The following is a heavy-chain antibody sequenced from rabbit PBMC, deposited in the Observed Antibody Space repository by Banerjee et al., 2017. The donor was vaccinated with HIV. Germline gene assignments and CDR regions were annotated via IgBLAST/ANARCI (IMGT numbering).Heavy chain of an antibody. CDR3: ARGSGDAGYGCDQ. Sequence: QSLEESGGDLVKPGASLTLTCTASGFSFSSSYYMCWVRQAPGKGLEWIACINTSSGSTVYATWAKGRFTISRTSSTTVALQMTSLTAADTATYFCARGSGDAGYGCDQWGPGTLVTVS. CDR1: GFSFSSSYY. J-gene: IGHJ2*01. D-gene: IGHD4-2*01. V-gene: IGHV1S40*01. CDR2: INTSSGST.